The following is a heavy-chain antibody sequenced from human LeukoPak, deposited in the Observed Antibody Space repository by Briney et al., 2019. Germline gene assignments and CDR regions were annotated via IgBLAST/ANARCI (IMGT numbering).Heavy chain of an antibody. Sequence: GGFLRLSCAASGFTVSSNYMSWVRQAPGKGLEWVSVIYSGGSTYYADSVKGRFTISRDNSKNTLYLQMNSLRAEDTAVYYCARVRVDYGDYHWYFDLWGRGTLVTVSS. D-gene: IGHD4-17*01. CDR3: ARVRVDYGDYHWYFDL. J-gene: IGHJ2*01. V-gene: IGHV3-53*01. CDR1: GFTVSSNY. CDR2: IYSGGST.